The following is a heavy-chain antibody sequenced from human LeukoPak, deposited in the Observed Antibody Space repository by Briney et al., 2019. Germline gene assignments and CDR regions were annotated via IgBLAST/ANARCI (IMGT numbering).Heavy chain of an antibody. V-gene: IGHV4-59*12. Sequence: SETLSLTCTVSGGSISSYYWSWIRQPPGKGLEWIGYIYYSGSTYYNPSLKSRVTISVDTSKNQFSLKLSSVTAADTAVYYCARDCGGSCYPSTFWFDHWGQGTLVTVSS. CDR3: ARDCGGSCYPSTFWFDH. CDR2: IYYSGST. J-gene: IGHJ5*02. CDR1: GGSISSYY. D-gene: IGHD2-15*01.